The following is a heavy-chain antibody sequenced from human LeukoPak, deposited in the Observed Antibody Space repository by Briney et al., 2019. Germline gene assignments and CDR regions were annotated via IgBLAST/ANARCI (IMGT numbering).Heavy chain of an antibody. CDR1: GFTFSSYA. CDR2: ISGSGGST. D-gene: IGHD4-11*01. J-gene: IGHJ4*02. Sequence: GGSLRLSCAASGFTFSSYAMSWVRQAPGKGLEWVSAISGSGGSTYYADSVRGRFTISRDNSKNTLFLQMNSLRAEDTAVYYCAKDSAYSNYPIFDYWGQGTLVTVSS. V-gene: IGHV3-23*01. CDR3: AKDSAYSNYPIFDY.